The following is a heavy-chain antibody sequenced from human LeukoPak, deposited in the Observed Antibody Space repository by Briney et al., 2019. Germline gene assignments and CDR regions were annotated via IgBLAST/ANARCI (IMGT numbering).Heavy chain of an antibody. CDR2: IWYDGSNK. Sequence: GGSLRLSCAASGFTFSSYGMHWVRQAPGKGLEWVAVIWYDGSNKYYADSVKGRFTISRDNSMNTLYLQMNSLRAEDTAVYYCARGEIFVATRPQGFDYWGQGTLVTVSS. V-gene: IGHV3-33*01. D-gene: IGHD5-24*01. J-gene: IGHJ4*02. CDR3: ARGEIFVATRPQGFDY. CDR1: GFTFSSYG.